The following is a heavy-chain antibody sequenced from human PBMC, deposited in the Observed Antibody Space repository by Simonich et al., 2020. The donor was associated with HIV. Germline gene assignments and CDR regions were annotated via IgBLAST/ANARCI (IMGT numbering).Heavy chain of an antibody. D-gene: IGHD7-27*01. Sequence: EVQLVESGGGLVQPGGSLRLSCAASGLPFSSSWMTWVRQAPGKGLEWWANINQDGSEKNKVDSVKGRFTISRDNAKNSLSLQMNSLRDEDTALYYCALGWGSGWYFDLWGRATLVTVSS. V-gene: IGHV3-7*01. CDR3: ALGWGSGWYFDL. CDR1: GLPFSSSW. J-gene: IGHJ2*01. CDR2: INQDGSEK.